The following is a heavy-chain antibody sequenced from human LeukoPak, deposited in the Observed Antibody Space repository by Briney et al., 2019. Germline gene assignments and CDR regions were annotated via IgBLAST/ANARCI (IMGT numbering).Heavy chain of an antibody. V-gene: IGHV3-7*01. D-gene: IGHD6-6*01. J-gene: IGHJ5*02. CDR2: INEEAGKK. Sequence: GGSLRLSCAASGFTFSNYWMSCGRHAPGEGLEWVANINEEAGKKYYVDSVEGRVTISRDDAKNSLYLQMHSLRAEDPAMYYCATSTYSSSPSWGQGTLVTVSS. CDR3: ATSTYSSSPS. CDR1: GFTFSNYW.